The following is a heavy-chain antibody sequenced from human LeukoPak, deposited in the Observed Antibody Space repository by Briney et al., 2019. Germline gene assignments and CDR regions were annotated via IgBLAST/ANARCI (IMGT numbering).Heavy chain of an antibody. D-gene: IGHD2-2*01. CDR2: ISSSGSTI. CDR3: ARDTSLHDAFDI. CDR1: GFTFSDYY. V-gene: IGHV3-11*01. Sequence: GGSLRLSCAASGFTFSDYYMSWIRQAPGKGLEWVSYISSSGSTIYYADSVKGRFTISRDNARNSLYLQMNSLRAEDTAVYYCARDTSLHDAFDIWGQGTMVTVSS. J-gene: IGHJ3*02.